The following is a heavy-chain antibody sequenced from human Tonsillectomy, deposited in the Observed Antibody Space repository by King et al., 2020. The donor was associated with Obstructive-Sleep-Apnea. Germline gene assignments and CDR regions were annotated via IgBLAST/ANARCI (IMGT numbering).Heavy chain of an antibody. CDR1: GGSISSYY. CDR2: IYYSGSS. Sequence: QLQESGPGLVKPSETLSLTCTVSGGSISSYYWSWMRQPPGKGLEWIGYIYYSGSSNYHPSLKSRVTISVDTSKKHFSLKLSSVTAADTAVYYCARHVYGYYGLDVWGQGTTVTVSS. D-gene: IGHD2-8*01. J-gene: IGHJ6*02. CDR3: ARHVYGYYGLDV. V-gene: IGHV4-59*08.